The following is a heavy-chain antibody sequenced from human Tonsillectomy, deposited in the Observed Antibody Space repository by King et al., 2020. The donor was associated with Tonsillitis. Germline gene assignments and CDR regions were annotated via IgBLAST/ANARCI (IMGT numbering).Heavy chain of an antibody. CDR1: AFTFSAFG. V-gene: IGHV3-30*02. CDR3: ARGADYYYYGMDV. CDR2: IRFDGNNK. Sequence: VQLVESGGGVVLPGRSLRLSCAASAFTFSAFGMHWVRQAPGKGLEWVAFIRFDGNNKYYANSVKGRFTISRNNYNNTLVLQMGSLRPEDTAVYYCARGADYYYYGMDVWGQGTTVTVSS. J-gene: IGHJ6*02.